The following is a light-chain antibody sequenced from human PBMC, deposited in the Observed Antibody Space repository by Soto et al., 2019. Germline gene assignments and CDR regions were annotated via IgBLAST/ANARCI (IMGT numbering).Light chain of an antibody. CDR3: CSSGGSPTYV. CDR1: SSNVGSYKL. V-gene: IGLV2-23*02. CDR2: EVN. Sequence: QSVRTQPASVSGSPGQSITISCTGTSSNVGSYKLVSWYQQHPGKAPKLMIFEVNKRHSGVSNRFSGSKSGNTASLTISGLKVEDEADYYCCSSGGSPTYVFGTGTKVTVL. J-gene: IGLJ1*01.